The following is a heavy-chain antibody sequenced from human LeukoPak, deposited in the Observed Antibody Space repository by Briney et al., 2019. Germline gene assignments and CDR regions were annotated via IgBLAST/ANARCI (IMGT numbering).Heavy chain of an antibody. J-gene: IGHJ4*02. CDR2: IWYDGSKK. D-gene: IGHD3-3*01. CDR1: GFTFSSYG. V-gene: IGHV3-33*01. CDR3: ARDPSFGVVPRFDY. Sequence: SGGSLRLSCAASGFTFSSYGMHWVRQAPGKGLEWVAVIWYDGSKKYYVDSVKGRFTISRDNSKNTLYLQMNSLRAKDTAVYYCARDPSFGVVPRFDYWGQGTLVTVSS.